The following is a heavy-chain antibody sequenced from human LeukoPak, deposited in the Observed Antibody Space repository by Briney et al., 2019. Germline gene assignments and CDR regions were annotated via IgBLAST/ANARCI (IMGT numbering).Heavy chain of an antibody. CDR1: AGSITSGTYY. D-gene: IGHD3-22*01. CDR2: MYYSGST. CDR3: ARPYYYDSRIDP. V-gene: IGHV4-30-4*08. Sequence: PSETLSLTCTVSAGSITSGTYYWGWIRQPPGKGLEWIAYMYYSGSTYYNPSLKSRVTISLDTSKNQFSLKLSSVTAADTAVYYCARPYYYDSRIDPWGQGTLVTVSS. J-gene: IGHJ5*02.